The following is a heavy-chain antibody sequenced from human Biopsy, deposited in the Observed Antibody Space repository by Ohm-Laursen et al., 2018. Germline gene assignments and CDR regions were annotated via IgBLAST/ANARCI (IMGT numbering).Heavy chain of an antibody. CDR3: ARDNIPYCTSTSCDLFGMDV. V-gene: IGHV4-34*01. D-gene: IGHD2-2*01. CDR1: GESFNGYY. CDR2: INHSGRT. Sequence: SDTLSLTCAVYGESFNGYYWSWIRQTPGKGLEWIGEINHSGRTNYNPSLKSRVTISVDTSKNQFSLKVTSVTAAGTAVYYCARDNIPYCTSTSCDLFGMDVWGQGTTVTVSS. J-gene: IGHJ6*02.